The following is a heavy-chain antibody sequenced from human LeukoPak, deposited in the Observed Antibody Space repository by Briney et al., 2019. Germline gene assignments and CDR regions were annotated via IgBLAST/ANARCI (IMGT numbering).Heavy chain of an antibody. D-gene: IGHD1-26*01. CDR3: ARVNIGSEWELTGGGYYLDY. Sequence: ASVKVSCKASGYTFTGYYMHWVRQAPGQGLEWMGWINPNNGGTNYAQKFQGRVAMTRDRSIRAAYMALSRLSADDAAVYYCARVNIGSEWELTGGGYYLDYWGQRTLVTVSS. V-gene: IGHV1-2*02. CDR2: INPNNGGT. CDR1: GYTFTGYY. J-gene: IGHJ4*02.